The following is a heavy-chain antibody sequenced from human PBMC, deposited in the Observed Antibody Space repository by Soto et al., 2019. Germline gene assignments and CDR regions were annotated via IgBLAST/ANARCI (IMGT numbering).Heavy chain of an antibody. J-gene: IGHJ4*02. CDR3: AKVPTYYYGSSGYSILWYIL. V-gene: IGHV3-23*01. CDR2: ISGSGGST. CDR1: GFTFSSYA. D-gene: IGHD3-22*01. Sequence: PGGSLRLSCAASGFTFSSYAMSWVRQAPGKGLEWVSAISGSGGSTYYADSVKGRFTISRDNSKNTLYLQMNSLRAEDTAVYYCAKVPTYYYGSSGYSILWYILWGQGTLVTVSS.